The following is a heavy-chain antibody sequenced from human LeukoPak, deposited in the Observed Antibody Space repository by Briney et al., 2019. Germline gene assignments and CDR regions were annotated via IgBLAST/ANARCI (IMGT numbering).Heavy chain of an antibody. CDR2: MYYSGST. D-gene: IGHD3-22*01. J-gene: IGHJ5*02. CDR1: GGSISSGDYY. CDR3: ARPYYYDSRIDP. Sequence: SETLSLTCTVSGGSISSGDYYWSWIRQPPGKGLEWIAYMYYSGSTYYNPSLKSRVTMAADTSKNQLSLKLSSVTAADTAVYYCARPYYYDSRIDPWGQGILVTVSS. V-gene: IGHV4-30-4*01.